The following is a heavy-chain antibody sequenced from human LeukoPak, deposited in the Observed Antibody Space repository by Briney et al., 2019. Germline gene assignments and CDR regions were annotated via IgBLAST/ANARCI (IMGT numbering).Heavy chain of an antibody. CDR2: ISAYNGNT. Sequence: ASVKVSCKASGYTFTSYGISWVRQAPGQGLEWMGWISAYNGNTNYAQKLQGRVTMTTDTSTSTAYMELRSLRSDDTAVYYCASLRGGFGELLVDIWGQGTMVTVSS. J-gene: IGHJ3*02. CDR1: GYTFTSYG. CDR3: ASLRGGFGELLVDI. V-gene: IGHV1-18*01. D-gene: IGHD3-10*01.